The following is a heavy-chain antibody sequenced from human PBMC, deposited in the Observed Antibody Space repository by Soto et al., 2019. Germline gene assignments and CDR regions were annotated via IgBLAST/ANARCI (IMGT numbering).Heavy chain of an antibody. J-gene: IGHJ2*01. CDR1: GGSFSGYY. CDR3: ARGSEDIVVVVAATSLWYFDL. D-gene: IGHD2-15*01. Sequence: SETLSLTCAVYGGSFSGYYWSWIRQPPGKGLEWIGEINHSGSTNYNPSLKSRVTISVDTSKNQFSLKLSSVTAADTAVYYCARGSEDIVVVVAATSLWYFDLWGRGTLVTVS. V-gene: IGHV4-34*01. CDR2: INHSGST.